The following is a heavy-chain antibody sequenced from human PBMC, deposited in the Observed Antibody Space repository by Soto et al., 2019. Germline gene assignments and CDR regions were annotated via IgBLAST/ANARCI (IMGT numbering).Heavy chain of an antibody. CDR3: ARDQLQSSSSWYSPKPDLDY. Sequence: PGGSLRLSCAASGFTFSSYSMNWVRQAPGKGLEWVSYISSSSSTIYYADSVKGRFTISRDNAKNSLYLQMNSLRDEDTAVYYCARDQLQSSSSWYSPKPDLDYWGQGTLVTVSS. CDR1: GFTFSSYS. CDR2: ISSSSSTI. V-gene: IGHV3-48*02. D-gene: IGHD6-13*01. J-gene: IGHJ4*02.